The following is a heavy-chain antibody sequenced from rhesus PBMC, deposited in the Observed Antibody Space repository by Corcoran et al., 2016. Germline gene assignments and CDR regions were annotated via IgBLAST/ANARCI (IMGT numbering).Heavy chain of an antibody. CDR2: IFGSIGST. Sequence: QVQLQESGPGLVKPSETLSLTCAVSGGSISGGYGWSWIRQPPGKGLEWIGHIFGSIGSTYYNPSLKSRVTLSRETSKNQFYLKLSSVTAADTAVYYCARQIFWTGLDYWGQGVLVTVSS. D-gene: IGHD3-3*01. CDR3: ARQIFWTGLDY. CDR1: GGSISGGYG. V-gene: IGHV4S7*01. J-gene: IGHJ4*01.